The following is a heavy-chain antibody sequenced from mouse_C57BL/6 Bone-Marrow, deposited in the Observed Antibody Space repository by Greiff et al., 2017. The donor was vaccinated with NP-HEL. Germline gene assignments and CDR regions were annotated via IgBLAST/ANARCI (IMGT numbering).Heavy chain of an antibody. J-gene: IGHJ4*01. Sequence: EVQLQESGPGLAKPSQTLSLTCSVTGYPITSDYWNWIRKFPGNKLEYMGYISYSGSTYYNPSLKSRISITRDTSKNQYYLQVNSVTTEDTATYYCARSPLWLRRNYYAMDYWGQGTSVTVSS. D-gene: IGHD2-2*01. CDR3: ARSPLWLRRNYYAMDY. CDR1: GYPITSDY. CDR2: ISYSGST. V-gene: IGHV3-8*01.